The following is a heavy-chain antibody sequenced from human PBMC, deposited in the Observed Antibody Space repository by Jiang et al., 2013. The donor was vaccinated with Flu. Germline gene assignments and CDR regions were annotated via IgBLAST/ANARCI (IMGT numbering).Heavy chain of an antibody. CDR1: GASIDFGTKY. CDR2: VYLTGST. Sequence: PGLVKPSQTLSLTCTVSGASIDFGTKYWTWIRQPAGKGLEYIGRVYLTGSTNYHPSLESRVTISVDTSKNQFSLKLSSVTVADTGVYYCARESTGSDTRGAFDLWGQGTMVTVSS. V-gene: IGHV4-61*02. J-gene: IGHJ3*01. CDR3: ARESTGSDTRGAFDL. D-gene: IGHD2-2*01.